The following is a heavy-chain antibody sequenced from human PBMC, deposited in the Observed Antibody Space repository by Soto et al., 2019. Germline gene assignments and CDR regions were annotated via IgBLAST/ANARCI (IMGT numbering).Heavy chain of an antibody. D-gene: IGHD6-13*01. CDR2: IIPIFGTA. V-gene: IGHV1-69*13. CDR1: GGTFSSYA. J-gene: IGHJ6*02. CDR3: ARDPRKGRTSSTLHREWYYYYGMDV. Sequence: SVKVSCKASGGTFSSYAISWVRQAPGQGLEWMGGIIPIFGTANYAQKFQGRVTITADESTSTAYMELSSLRSEDTAVYYCARDPRKGRTSSTLHREWYYYYGMDVWGQGTTVTVSS.